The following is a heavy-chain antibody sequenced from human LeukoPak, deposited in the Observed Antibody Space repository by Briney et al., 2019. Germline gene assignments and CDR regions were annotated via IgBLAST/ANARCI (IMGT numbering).Heavy chain of an antibody. V-gene: IGHV3-21*01. Sequence: PGGSLRLSCAASGFTFSSYTMNWVRQAPGKGLEWVSSISTGSSYIYYANSVKGRFTISRGNAKNSLYLQMNSLRAEDTAVYYCARDRLGVEMSTINRFDYWGQGTLVAVSS. CDR1: GFTFSSYT. CDR3: ARDRLGVEMSTINRFDY. J-gene: IGHJ4*02. D-gene: IGHD5-24*01. CDR2: ISTGSSYI.